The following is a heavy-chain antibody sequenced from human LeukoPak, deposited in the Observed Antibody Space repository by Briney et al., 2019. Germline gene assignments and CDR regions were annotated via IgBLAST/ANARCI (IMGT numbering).Heavy chain of an antibody. CDR1: GGSFSGYY. D-gene: IGHD3-10*01. CDR2: INESGNT. Sequence: SETLSLTCTVYGGSFSGYYWSWIRQPPGKGLEWIGQINESGNTNCNASLKSRVTMSVDTSKNQFSLKLSSVTAADTAVYYCAREGGYGSGRVPMDAFDIWGQGTMVTVSS. J-gene: IGHJ3*02. CDR3: AREGGYGSGRVPMDAFDI. V-gene: IGHV4-34*01.